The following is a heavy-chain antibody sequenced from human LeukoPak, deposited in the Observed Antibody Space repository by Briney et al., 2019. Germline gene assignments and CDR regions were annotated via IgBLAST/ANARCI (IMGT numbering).Heavy chain of an antibody. J-gene: IGHJ4*02. CDR2: ISSGSDYI. CDR3: AKEKSSGNHFDY. D-gene: IGHD3-22*01. V-gene: IGHV3-21*01. Sequence: SGGSLRLSCAASGFTFSNYWMSWVRQAPGKGLEWVSSISSGSDYIYYADSLKGRFTISRDNAKNSLYLQMNSLRAEDTAVYYCAKEKSSGNHFDYWGQGTLVTVSS. CDR1: GFTFSNYW.